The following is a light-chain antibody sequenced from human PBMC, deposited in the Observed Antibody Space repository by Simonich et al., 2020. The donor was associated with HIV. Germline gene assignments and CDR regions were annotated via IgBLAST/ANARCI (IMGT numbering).Light chain of an antibody. V-gene: IGKV1-39*01. CDR1: QNIYKY. CDR3: QQSYSVPYT. Sequence: DIQMTQSPSSVSASVGDRVTITCRASQNIYKYLNWYQKKPGKAPKFLIYAASSLQSGVPSRFSGSGSGTDFTLTISSLQPEDFATYYCQQSYSVPYTFGQGTKLDIK. J-gene: IGKJ2*01. CDR2: AAS.